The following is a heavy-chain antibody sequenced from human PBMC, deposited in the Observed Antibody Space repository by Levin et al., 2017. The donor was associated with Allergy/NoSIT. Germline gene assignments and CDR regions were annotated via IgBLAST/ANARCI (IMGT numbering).Heavy chain of an antibody. Sequence: QPGGSLRLSCAASGFTFSGYWMHWVRQAPGKGLVWVSRINIDGGNTNYADSVQGRFTISRDSAKSTLYLQMSSLKAEDTAVYYCARGLFVSSYYSIGAWGQGTLVTVST. CDR3: ARGLFVSSYYSIGA. V-gene: IGHV3-74*01. J-gene: IGHJ5*02. CDR1: GFTFSGYW. D-gene: IGHD3-22*01. CDR2: INIDGGNT.